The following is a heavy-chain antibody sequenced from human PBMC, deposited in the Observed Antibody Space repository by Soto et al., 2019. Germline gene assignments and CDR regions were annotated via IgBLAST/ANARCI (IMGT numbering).Heavy chain of an antibody. CDR3: ARLAYCSSTWGGLGCGMDV. Sequence: GESLKISCKGSGYSFTSYWIGWVRQMPGKGLEWMGIIYPGDSDTRYSPSYQGQVTISADKSISTAYLQWSSLKASDTAMCYCARLAYCSSTWGGLGCGMDVWGQGTTVTVSS. CDR2: IYPGDSDT. J-gene: IGHJ6*02. D-gene: IGHD2-2*01. CDR1: GYSFTSYW. V-gene: IGHV5-51*01.